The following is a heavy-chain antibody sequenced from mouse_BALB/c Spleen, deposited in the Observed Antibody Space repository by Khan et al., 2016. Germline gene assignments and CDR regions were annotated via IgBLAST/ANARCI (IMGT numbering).Heavy chain of an antibody. CDR2: IYPGSGST. CDR3: ARGGYSVFAY. J-gene: IGHJ3*01. D-gene: IGHD1-1*01. CDR1: GYTFTDYV. Sequence: VQLQESGPELVKPGASVKMSCKAAGYTFTDYVINWVKQRTGQGLERIGDIYPGSGSTYYNEKFKGKAKLTADKSSNTAYMQLSSLTFEDSADYCCARGGYSVFAYWGQGSLVTVSA. V-gene: IGHV1-77*01.